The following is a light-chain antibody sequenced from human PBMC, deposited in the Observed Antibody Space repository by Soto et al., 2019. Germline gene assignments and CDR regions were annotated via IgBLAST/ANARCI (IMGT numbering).Light chain of an antibody. CDR3: QRYNSYST. CDR2: EAS. J-gene: IGKJ5*01. V-gene: IGKV1-5*03. Sequence: QMTQSTSTLSASVEGRFTITFRASQSITTWLACYQQKPEKAPKLLIYEASSLESGVPSRFSSSGAATETTLTISSLQPDDFASYYCQRYNSYSTFGQGTRLEIK. CDR1: QSITTW.